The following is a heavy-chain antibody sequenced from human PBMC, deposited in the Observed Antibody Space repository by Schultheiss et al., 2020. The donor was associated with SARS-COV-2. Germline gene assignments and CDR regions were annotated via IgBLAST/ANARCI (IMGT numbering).Heavy chain of an antibody. Sequence: SQTLSLTCAVYGGSFSGYYWSWIRQPPGKGLEWIGYIYYSGSTHYNPSLKSRPSISIDTSTNQFFLSLSSVTTADTAVYYCARNRDQGFDSWGQGTLVTVSS. CDR2: IYYSGST. CDR1: GGSFSGYY. J-gene: IGHJ4*02. CDR3: ARNRDQGFDS. V-gene: IGHV4-34*11.